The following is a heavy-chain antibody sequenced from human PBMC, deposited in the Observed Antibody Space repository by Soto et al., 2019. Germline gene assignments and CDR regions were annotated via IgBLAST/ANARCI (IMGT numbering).Heavy chain of an antibody. D-gene: IGHD6-6*01. CDR3: AGLGAGYSSSSPSVAYYMDV. CDR2: IYPGDSDT. CDR1: GYSFTSYW. Sequence: EVQLVQSGAEVKKPGESLKISCKGSGYSFTSYWIGWVRQMPGKGLEWMGIIYPGDSDTRYIPSFQGQVTISADKSISTGSLEWSSLKSSDAAMYYCAGLGAGYSSSSPSVAYYMDVWGKRDHGHRLL. V-gene: IGHV5-51*03. J-gene: IGHJ6*03.